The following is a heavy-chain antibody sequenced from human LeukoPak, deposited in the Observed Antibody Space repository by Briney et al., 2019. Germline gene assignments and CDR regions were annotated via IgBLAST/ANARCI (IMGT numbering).Heavy chain of an antibody. CDR3: ASGKGYYFDY. Sequence: SETLSLTCTVSGGSISSYYWSWIRQPPGKGLEWIGSIYYSGSTYYNPSLKSRVTISVDTSKNQFSLKLSSVTAADTAVYYCASGKGYYFDYWGQGTLVTVSS. J-gene: IGHJ4*02. D-gene: IGHD6-25*01. V-gene: IGHV4-59*05. CDR1: GGSISSYY. CDR2: IYYSGST.